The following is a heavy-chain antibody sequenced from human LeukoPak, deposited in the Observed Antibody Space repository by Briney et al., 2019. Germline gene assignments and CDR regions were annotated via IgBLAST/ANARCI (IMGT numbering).Heavy chain of an antibody. CDR1: GFTFSNAW. J-gene: IGHJ4*02. D-gene: IGHD6-19*01. CDR3: TTVPRQWLSYFDY. Sequence: SGGSLRLSCAASGFTFSNAWMSWVRQAPGKGLEWVGRIKSKTDGGTTDYAAPVKGRFTISRDDSKNTLYLQMNSLKTEDTAVYYCTTVPRQWLSYFDYWGQGTLVTVSS. V-gene: IGHV3-15*01. CDR2: IKSKTDGGTT.